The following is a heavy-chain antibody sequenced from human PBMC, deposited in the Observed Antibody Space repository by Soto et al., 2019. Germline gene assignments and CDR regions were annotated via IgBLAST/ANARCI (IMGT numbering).Heavy chain of an antibody. V-gene: IGHV3-48*03. J-gene: IGHJ6*02. CDR2: ITSSSDAI. CDR3: AILDFGDYLLSYGVDV. CDR1: GFPFRSYE. D-gene: IGHD4-17*01. Sequence: WGSLRLSCAISGFPFRSYEMNWVRPAPGKGPEWVSYITSSSDAIYYAASVKGRFTVSRDNAKNSLYLQMNSLRAEDTAVYYCAILDFGDYLLSYGVDVWGQGTKVNVSS.